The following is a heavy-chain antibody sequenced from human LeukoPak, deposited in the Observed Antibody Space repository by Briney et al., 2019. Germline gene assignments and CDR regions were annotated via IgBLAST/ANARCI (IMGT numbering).Heavy chain of an antibody. J-gene: IGHJ3*01. D-gene: IGHD3-22*01. CDR2: IYSNEHT. Sequence: SETLSLTCSVSGDSITSFDWSWVRQPAGKRLEWIGRIYSNEHTYSNPSLRGRVTISVDKSRNLVSLRLSSVAAADTGVYYCARDRGIGIVESRVAFDLWGQGTMVTVPS. V-gene: IGHV4-4*07. CDR1: GDSITSFD. CDR3: ARDRGIGIVESRVAFDL.